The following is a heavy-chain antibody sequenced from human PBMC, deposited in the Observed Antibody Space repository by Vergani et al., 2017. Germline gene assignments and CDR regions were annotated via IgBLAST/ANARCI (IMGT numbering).Heavy chain of an antibody. D-gene: IGHD5/OR15-5a*01. Sequence: QVQLQESGPGLVKPSQTLSLTCSVSGGSISSGEHYWSWIRQPPGKGLECIGHIYYSGTTYYNPSLKSRVFISLDTSKNQLSLKLSSVTAADTAVYYCARGGGFTVYDGGYWGQGTLVTVSS. J-gene: IGHJ4*02. CDR2: IYYSGTT. V-gene: IGHV4-30-4*08. CDR3: ARGGGFTVYDGGY. CDR1: GGSISSGEHY.